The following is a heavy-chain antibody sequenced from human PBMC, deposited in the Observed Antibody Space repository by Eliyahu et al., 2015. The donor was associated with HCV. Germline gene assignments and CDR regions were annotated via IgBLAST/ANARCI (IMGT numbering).Heavy chain of an antibody. Sequence: EVQLVESGGGLVKPGGSLXLSCAASGFTFXSYSMNWVRQAPGKGLEWVSSISSSSSYIYYADSVKGRFTISRDNAKNSLYLQMNSLRAEDTAVYYCARMSSGGNPYYFDYWGQGTLVTVSS. CDR2: ISSSSSYI. CDR3: ARMSSGGNPYYFDY. D-gene: IGHD4-23*01. V-gene: IGHV3-21*01. CDR1: GFTFXSYS. J-gene: IGHJ4*02.